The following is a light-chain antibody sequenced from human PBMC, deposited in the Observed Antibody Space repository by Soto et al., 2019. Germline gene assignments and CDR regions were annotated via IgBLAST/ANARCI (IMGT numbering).Light chain of an antibody. CDR3: QSYDSSRYV. CDR2: GNN. Sequence: QSVLTQPPSVSGAPGQRVTISCTGNSSNIGAGYDVHWYQQLPGRAPKLLIYGNNNRPSGVPDRFSGSKSGTSASLAITGLQPEDEADYYCQSYDSSRYVFGTGTKSPS. V-gene: IGLV1-40*01. CDR1: SSNIGAGYD. J-gene: IGLJ1*01.